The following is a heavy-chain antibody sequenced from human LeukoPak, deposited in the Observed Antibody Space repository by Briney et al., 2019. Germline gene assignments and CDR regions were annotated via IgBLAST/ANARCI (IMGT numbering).Heavy chain of an antibody. J-gene: IGHJ5*02. CDR2: ISSDGSNK. CDR3: ARETLGWFDP. CDR1: GFTFSDYP. Sequence: PGRSLRLSRAASGFTFSDYPMDWVRQSPGKGLEWVAIISSDGSNKYYADSVKGRFTISRDNSKNTLYLQMSSLRAEDTAVYYCARETLGWFDPWGQGTLVTVSS. V-gene: IGHV3-30-3*01.